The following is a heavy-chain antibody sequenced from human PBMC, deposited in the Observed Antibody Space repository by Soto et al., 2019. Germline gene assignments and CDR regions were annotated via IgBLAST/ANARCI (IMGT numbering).Heavy chain of an antibody. CDR2: ISYDGSNK. J-gene: IGHJ4*02. CDR3: ARAKQGGQKYSSGWRLLNFDY. Sequence: PGGSLRLSCAASGFTFSSYAMHWVRQAPGKGLEWVAVISYDGSNKYYADSVKGRFTISRDNSKNTLYLQMNSLRAEDTAVYYCARAKQGGQKYSSGWRLLNFDYWGQGTLVTVSS. CDR1: GFTFSSYA. V-gene: IGHV3-30-3*01. D-gene: IGHD6-19*01.